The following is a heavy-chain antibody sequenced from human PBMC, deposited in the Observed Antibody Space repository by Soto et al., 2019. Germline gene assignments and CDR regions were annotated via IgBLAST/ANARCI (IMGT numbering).Heavy chain of an antibody. J-gene: IGHJ6*02. CDR3: NTDWVDTAMVSGSNYGMDV. CDR1: GFTFSNAW. D-gene: IGHD5-18*01. Sequence: GLSLRLSCAASGFTFSNAWMSWVRQAPGKGLEWVGRIKSKTDGGTTDYAAPVKGRFTISRDDSKNTLYLQMNSLKTEDTAVYYCNTDWVDTAMVSGSNYGMDVWVQGTTVTVSS. V-gene: IGHV3-15*01. CDR2: IKSKTDGGTT.